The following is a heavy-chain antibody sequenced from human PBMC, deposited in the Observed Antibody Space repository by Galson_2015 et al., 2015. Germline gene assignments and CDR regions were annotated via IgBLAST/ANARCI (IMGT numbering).Heavy chain of an antibody. CDR1: GYSISRGYY. J-gene: IGHJ4*02. V-gene: IGHV4-38-2*01. Sequence: ETLSLTCAVSGYSISRGYYWGWIRQTPGKGLEWIGEINHSGSANYNPSLKSRVTISIDTSRNQFSLKLSSVTAADTAVYYCATLSGFRELLKTQYYFDYWGQGALVTVSS. D-gene: IGHD3-10*01. CDR2: INHSGSA. CDR3: ATLSGFRELLKTQYYFDY.